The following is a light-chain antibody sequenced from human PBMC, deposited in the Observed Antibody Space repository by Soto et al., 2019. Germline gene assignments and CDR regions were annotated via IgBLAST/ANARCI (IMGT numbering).Light chain of an antibody. Sequence: DIQMTQSPSSLSASVGDRVTITCRASQDISNFLAWFQQKPGKAPKSLIYEASNLQSGVPPRFCGSASGTDFTLTISSLQPEDFESYYSQQYQSYPPTFGQGTKVEIK. CDR2: EAS. V-gene: IGKV1-16*01. J-gene: IGKJ1*01. CDR3: QQYQSYPPT. CDR1: QDISNF.